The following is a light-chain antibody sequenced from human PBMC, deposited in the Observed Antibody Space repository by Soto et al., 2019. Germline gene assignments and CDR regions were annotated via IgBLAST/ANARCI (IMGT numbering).Light chain of an antibody. CDR3: QQYGGSPRT. J-gene: IGKJ1*01. CDR2: DAS. Sequence: EVVMTQSPVILSVSPGERATLSCRASQSISINLAWYQQKPGQPPRLLIYDASTRATGLPARFSGSGFGTEFTLTISRLEPEDFARCYCQQYGGSPRTVGQGTKVDIK. V-gene: IGKV3-15*01. CDR1: QSISIN.